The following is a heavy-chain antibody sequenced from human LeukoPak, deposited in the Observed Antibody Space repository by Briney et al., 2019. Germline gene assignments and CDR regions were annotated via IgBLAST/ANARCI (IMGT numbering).Heavy chain of an antibody. CDR3: AKPSSTSYELFDY. V-gene: IGHV1-2*02. CDR2: INPNSGGT. Sequence: ASVKVSCKASGYTFTGYYMHWVRQAPGQGLEWMGWINPNSGGTNYAQKLQGRVTMTRDTSISTAYMELSRLRSDDTAVYYCAKPSSTSYELFDYWGHGTLVTVSS. CDR1: GYTFTGYY. D-gene: IGHD2-2*01. J-gene: IGHJ4*01.